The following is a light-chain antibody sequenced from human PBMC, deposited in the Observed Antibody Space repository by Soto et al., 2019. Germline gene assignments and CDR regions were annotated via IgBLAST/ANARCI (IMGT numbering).Light chain of an antibody. CDR1: SSDVGSYNS. Sequence: QSALTQPASVSGSPGQSIAISCTGTSSDVGSYNSVSWYQQYPGKAPKLMIHDVNNGPSGISDRFSGSKSGNTASLTISGLQAEDEADYYCSSFTSSTSYVFGTGTKLTVL. J-gene: IGLJ1*01. CDR3: SSFTSSTSYV. CDR2: DVN. V-gene: IGLV2-14*03.